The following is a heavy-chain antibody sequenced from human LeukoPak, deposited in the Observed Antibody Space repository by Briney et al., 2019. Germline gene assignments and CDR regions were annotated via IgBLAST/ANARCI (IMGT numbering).Heavy chain of an antibody. V-gene: IGHV3-23*01. Sequence: PGGSLRLSCAASGFTFNIYDMSWVRQAPGKGLEWVSAISGSSGGTYYADSVKGRFTISRDNSKNTLYLQMNSLRAEDTAVYYCAKNMWVESRGIDYWGQGTLVTVSS. J-gene: IGHJ4*02. D-gene: IGHD6-13*01. CDR2: ISGSSGGT. CDR1: GFTFNIYD. CDR3: AKNMWVESRGIDY.